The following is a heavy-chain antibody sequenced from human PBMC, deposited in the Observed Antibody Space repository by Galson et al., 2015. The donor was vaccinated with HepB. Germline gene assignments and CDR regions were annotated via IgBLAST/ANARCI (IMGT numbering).Heavy chain of an antibody. D-gene: IGHD3-16*01. J-gene: IGHJ4*02. CDR2: ISYDGSVK. Sequence: SLRLSCAASGFTFSSYGMHWVRQAPGKGLEWVAVISYDGSVKYYADSVRGRFTISRDNSKSTLYLQMNSLRAEDTGIYYCPKEKFRAHERGGVEYWGRGTLVTVSS. V-gene: IGHV3-30*18. CDR1: GFTFSSYG. CDR3: PKEKFRAHERGGVEY.